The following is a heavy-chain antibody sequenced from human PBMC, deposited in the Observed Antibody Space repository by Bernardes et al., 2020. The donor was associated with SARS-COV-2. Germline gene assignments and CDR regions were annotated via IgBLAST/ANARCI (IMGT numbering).Heavy chain of an antibody. CDR1: GFPTIRFT. CDR3: ATPGTYY. V-gene: IGHV3-23*01. Sequence: RSLPRSGAASGFPTIRFTSSWVRPAPGKGLEWVSVISGSGGRTNYADSVMGRFTISRDNTKNTQFLQMKRLSAENTAVYYCATPGTYYWGQETLVSVSA. D-gene: IGHD1-1*01. CDR2: ISGSGGRT. J-gene: IGHJ4*02.